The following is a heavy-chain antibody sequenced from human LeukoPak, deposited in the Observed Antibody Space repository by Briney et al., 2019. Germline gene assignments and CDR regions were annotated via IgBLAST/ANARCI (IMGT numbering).Heavy chain of an antibody. CDR3: ARGRSGLLLMSPYFDY. J-gene: IGHJ4*02. Sequence: SETLSLTCIVSGGSISSSSYYWGWIRQPPGKGLEWIGSIYHSGSTYYNPSLKSRVTISLDTSKNQFSLKLSSVTAADTAVYYCARGRSGLLLMSPYFDYWGQGTLVTVSS. CDR2: IYHSGST. D-gene: IGHD3-22*01. CDR1: GGSISSSSYY. V-gene: IGHV4-39*07.